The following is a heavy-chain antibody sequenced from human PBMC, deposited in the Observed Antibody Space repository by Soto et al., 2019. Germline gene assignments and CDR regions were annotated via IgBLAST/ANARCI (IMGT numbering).Heavy chain of an antibody. D-gene: IGHD2-8*01. CDR1: GGTFSSYA. CDR2: IIPIFGTA. J-gene: IGHJ6*02. V-gene: IGHV1-69*12. CDR3: ASHCTNGVCPLGDYYYGMDV. Sequence: QVQLVQSGAEVKKPGSSVKVSCKASGGTFSSYAISWVRQAPGQGLEWMGGIIPIFGTANYAQKFQGRVTITADESTSTAYMELSSLRSEDTAVYYCASHCTNGVCPLGDYYYGMDVWGQGTTVTVSS.